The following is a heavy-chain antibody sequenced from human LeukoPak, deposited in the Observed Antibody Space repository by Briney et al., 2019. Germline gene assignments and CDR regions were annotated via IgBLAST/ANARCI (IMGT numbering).Heavy chain of an antibody. Sequence: GGSLRLSCAASGFTFSSYSMNWVRQAPGKGLEWVSSISSSSSYIYYADSVKGRFTISRDNAKNSLYLQMNSLRAEDTAVYYCARARGEYQLLWDYYYMDVWGKGTTVTVSS. CDR1: GFTFSSYS. J-gene: IGHJ6*03. CDR2: ISSSSSYI. CDR3: ARARGEYQLLWDYYYMDV. D-gene: IGHD2-2*01. V-gene: IGHV3-21*01.